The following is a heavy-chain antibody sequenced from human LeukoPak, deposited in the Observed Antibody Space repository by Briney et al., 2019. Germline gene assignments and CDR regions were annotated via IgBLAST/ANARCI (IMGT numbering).Heavy chain of an antibody. CDR1: GFTFSSYS. J-gene: IGHJ6*03. D-gene: IGHD4-17*01. V-gene: IGHV3-21*04. CDR3: ARAHPYGDYLSYYYYYMDV. CDR2: ITSSSSYI. Sequence: GGSLRLSCAGSGFTFSSYSMNWVRQAPGKGLEWVSSITSSSSYIYYADSVKGRFTISRDNAKNSLYLQMNSLRAEDTALYYCARAHPYGDYLSYYYYYMDVWGKGTTVTVSS.